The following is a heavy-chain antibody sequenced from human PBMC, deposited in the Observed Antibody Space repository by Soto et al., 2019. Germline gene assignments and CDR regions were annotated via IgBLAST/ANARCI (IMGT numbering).Heavy chain of an antibody. J-gene: IGHJ4*02. CDR3: ATRYSDVHF. CDR1: GYAFTGYY. D-gene: IGHD5-18*01. CDR2: INPTSGDK. V-gene: IGHV1-2*02. Sequence: ASVKVSCKSSGYAFTGYYIHWVRQAPGQGLEWMGWINPTSGDKNYAQKFQRRVTMTRDKSFSTASMELSSLRSADTAVNYCATRYSDVHFWGQGTMVTVSS.